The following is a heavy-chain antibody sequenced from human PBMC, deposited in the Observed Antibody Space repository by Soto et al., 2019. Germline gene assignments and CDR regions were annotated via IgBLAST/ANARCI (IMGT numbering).Heavy chain of an antibody. CDR2: ILSDASNI. J-gene: IGHJ4*02. Sequence: QVQLVESGGGVVQPGRSLRLSCAASGFTFNNYGMHWVRQAPGKGLEWVGFILSDASNIHYADSVKGRFTISRDDSKNTVYLEMISLSGEDTAVYYCAKAAGGSTRSDYWGQGTLVTVSS. CDR1: GFTFNNYG. V-gene: IGHV3-30*18. D-gene: IGHD1-26*01. CDR3: AKAAGGSTRSDY.